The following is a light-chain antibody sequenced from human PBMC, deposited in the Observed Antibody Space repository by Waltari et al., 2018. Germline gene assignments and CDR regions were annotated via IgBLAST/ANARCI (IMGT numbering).Light chain of an antibody. CDR1: QSVSSN. CDR2: GAS. Sequence: EIVMTQSPATLSVSPGERASLSCRASQSVSSNLAWYQQTPGQAPRLLIYGASTRATGIPVRFSGSGSGTEFTLTISSLQSEDFAVYYCQQYVGWPPTLTFGGGTKVEIK. J-gene: IGKJ4*01. CDR3: QQYVGWPPTLT. V-gene: IGKV3-15*01.